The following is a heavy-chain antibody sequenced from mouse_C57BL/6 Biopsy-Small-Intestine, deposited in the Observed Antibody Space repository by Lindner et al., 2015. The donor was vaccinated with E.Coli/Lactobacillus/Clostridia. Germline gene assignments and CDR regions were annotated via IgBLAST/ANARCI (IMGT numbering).Heavy chain of an antibody. D-gene: IGHD2-2*01. CDR2: INPNNGGT. Sequence: VQLQESGPELVKPGASVKIPCKTSGYTFTDYNMDWVKQSHGKSLEWIGDINPNNGGTIYNQKFKGKATLTVDKSSSTAYMELRSLTSEDTAVYYCARGGYYGYDGHFDYWGQGTTLTVSS. CDR1: GYTFTDYN. CDR3: ARGGYYGYDGHFDY. J-gene: IGHJ2*01. V-gene: IGHV1-18*01.